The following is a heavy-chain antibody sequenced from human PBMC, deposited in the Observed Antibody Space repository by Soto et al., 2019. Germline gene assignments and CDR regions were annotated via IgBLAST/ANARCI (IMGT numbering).Heavy chain of an antibody. Sequence: GGSLRLSCAASGFTFSSHSMNWVRQAPGKGLEWVSSISGSGTHINYADSVKDRLTLSRYNATHPLYRQINSLRAAHTAVYECKTYGGNTATFQLWGQGTLVTVSS. J-gene: IGHJ1*01. CDR3: KTYGGNTATFQL. V-gene: IGHV3-21*01. D-gene: IGHD1-26*01. CDR1: GFTFSSHS. CDR2: ISGSGTHI.